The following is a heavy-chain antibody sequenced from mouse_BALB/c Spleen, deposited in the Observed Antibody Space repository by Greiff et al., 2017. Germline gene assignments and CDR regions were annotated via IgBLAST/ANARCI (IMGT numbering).Heavy chain of an antibody. D-gene: IGHD2-1*01. CDR2: ICAGGST. J-gene: IGHJ3*01. CDR1: GFSLTSYG. Sequence: QVQLQQSGPGLVAPSQSLSITCTVSGFSLTSYGVHWVRQPPGKGLEWLGVICAGGSTNYNSALMSRLSISKANANSQVCLKMNSLQTDDTAMYYCARDRNYGNSVTFAYWGQGTLVTVSA. V-gene: IGHV2-9*02. CDR3: ARDRNYGNSVTFAY.